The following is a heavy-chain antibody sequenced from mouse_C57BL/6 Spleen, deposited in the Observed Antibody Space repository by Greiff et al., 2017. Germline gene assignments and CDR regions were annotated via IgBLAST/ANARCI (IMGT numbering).Heavy chain of an antibody. CDR2: ISDGGSYT. D-gene: IGHD1-1*01. V-gene: IGHV5-4*01. Sequence: EVKLVESGGGLVKPGGSLKLSCAASGFTFSSYAMSWVRQTPEKRLEWVATISDGGSYTYYPDNVKGRFTISRDNAKNNLYLQMSHLKSEDTAMYYCAREVITTVVATNYYAMDCWGQGTSVTVSS. J-gene: IGHJ4*01. CDR1: GFTFSSYA. CDR3: AREVITTVVATNYYAMDC.